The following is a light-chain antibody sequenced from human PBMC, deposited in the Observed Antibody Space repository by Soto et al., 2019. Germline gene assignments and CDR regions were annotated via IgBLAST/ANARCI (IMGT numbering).Light chain of an antibody. CDR3: QQYDTYPLT. Sequence: DIQMTQSPSSLSASVGDRVTITSRASQGINSRLGWYQQKPEKARKSLIYGASNLQSGVPSRFIGSGCGTDFTLTINNLQPEDSATYYCQQYDTYPLTFRGGTKVEIK. CDR1: QGINSR. V-gene: IGKV1D-16*01. CDR2: GAS. J-gene: IGKJ4*01.